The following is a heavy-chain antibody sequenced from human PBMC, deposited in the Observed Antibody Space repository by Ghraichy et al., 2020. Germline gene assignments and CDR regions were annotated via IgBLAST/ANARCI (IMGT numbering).Heavy chain of an antibody. CDR3: ASRYCSGGSCSLFDY. CDR1: GGSFSGYY. V-gene: IGHV4-34*01. CDR2: INHSGST. D-gene: IGHD2-15*01. J-gene: IGHJ4*02. Sequence: ETLSLTCAVYGGSFSGYYWSWIRQPPGKGLEWIGEINHSGSTNYNPSLKSRVTISVDTSKNQFSLKLSSVTAADTAVYYCASRYCSGGSCSLFDYWGQGTLVTVSS.